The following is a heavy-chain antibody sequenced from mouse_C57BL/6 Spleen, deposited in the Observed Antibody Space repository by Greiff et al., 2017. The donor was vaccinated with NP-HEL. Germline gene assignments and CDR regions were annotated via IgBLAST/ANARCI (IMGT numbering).Heavy chain of an antibody. Sequence: EVHLVESGGGLVKPGGSLKLSCAASGFTFSDYGMHWVRQAPEKGLEWVAYISSGSSTIYYADTVKGRFTISRDNAKNTLFLQMTSLRSEDTAMYYCATHYIYYFDYWGQGTTLTVSS. CDR3: ATHYIYYFDY. CDR1: GFTFSDYG. D-gene: IGHD2-12*01. V-gene: IGHV5-17*01. CDR2: ISSGSSTI. J-gene: IGHJ2*01.